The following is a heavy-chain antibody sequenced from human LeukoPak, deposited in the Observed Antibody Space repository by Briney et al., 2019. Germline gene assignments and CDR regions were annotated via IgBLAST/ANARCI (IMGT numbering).Heavy chain of an antibody. Sequence: GGSLRLSCAASGFTFSSYAMSWARQAPGKGLEWVSAISGSGGSTYYADSVKGRFTISRDNSKNTLYLQMNSLRAEDTAVYYCAKDDTIYYYDSSGYYPFDYWGREPWSPSPQ. CDR2: ISGSGGST. D-gene: IGHD3-22*01. J-gene: IGHJ4*02. V-gene: IGHV3-23*01. CDR3: AKDDTIYYYDSSGYYPFDY. CDR1: GFTFSSYA.